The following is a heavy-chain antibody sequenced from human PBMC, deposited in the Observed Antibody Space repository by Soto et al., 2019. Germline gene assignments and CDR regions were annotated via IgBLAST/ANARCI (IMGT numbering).Heavy chain of an antibody. CDR3: AHRTTTVTWWFDP. J-gene: IGHJ5*02. CDR1: GSSISSGGYS. CDR2: IYHSGST. Sequence: SETLSLTCAVSGSSISSGGYSWSWIRQPPGKGLEWIGYIYHSGSTYYNPSLKSRVTISVDRSKNQFSLKLSSVTAADTATYFCAHRTTTVTWWFDPWGQGTLVTVSS. V-gene: IGHV4-30-2*01. D-gene: IGHD4-17*01.